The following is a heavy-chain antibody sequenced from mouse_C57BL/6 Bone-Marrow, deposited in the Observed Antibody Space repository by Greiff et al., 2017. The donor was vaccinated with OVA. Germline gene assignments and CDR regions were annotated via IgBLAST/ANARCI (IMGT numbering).Heavy chain of an antibody. CDR1: GYTFTSYW. CDR2: IHPNSGST. D-gene: IGHD1-1*02. CDR3: ASALWSPFDY. Sequence: VQLQQPGAELVKPGASVTLSCKASGYTFTSYWMHWVKPRPGQGLEWIGMIHPNSGSTNYNEKFKSKATLTVDKSSSTAYMQLSSLTSEDSAVYYCASALWSPFDYWGQGTTLTVSS. V-gene: IGHV1-64*01. J-gene: IGHJ2*01.